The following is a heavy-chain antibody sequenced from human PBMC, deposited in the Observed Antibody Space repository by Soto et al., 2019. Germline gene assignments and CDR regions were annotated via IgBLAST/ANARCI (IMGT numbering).Heavy chain of an antibody. CDR3: AREPDYYDSSGSLHY. V-gene: IGHV3-30*03. D-gene: IGHD3-22*01. CDR2: ISYDGSDK. J-gene: IGHJ4*02. Sequence: PGVSLRLSCAASGFNFSSYGMHWVRQAPGKGLEWVAVISYDGSDKYYADPVKGRFTISRDNSKNTLYLKMNSLRAEDTAVYYCAREPDYYDSSGSLHYWGQGTLVTVSS. CDR1: GFNFSSYG.